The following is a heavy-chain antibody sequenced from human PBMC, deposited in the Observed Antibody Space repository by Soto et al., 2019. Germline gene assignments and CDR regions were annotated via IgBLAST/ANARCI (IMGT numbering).Heavy chain of an antibody. D-gene: IGHD2-15*01. Sequence: QVQLQESGPGLVKPSETLSLPCTVSGDSITGYHWSWIRQPDGNGLEWIGRIYSSGRTQHNPSFEGRVIMSAETSNNYFSLILSSVAAADTAVYYCAGEYSYHCDPWCQGSMVTVSS. V-gene: IGHV4-4*07. CDR1: GDSITGYH. CDR3: AGEYSYHCDP. J-gene: IGHJ5*02. CDR2: IYSSGRT.